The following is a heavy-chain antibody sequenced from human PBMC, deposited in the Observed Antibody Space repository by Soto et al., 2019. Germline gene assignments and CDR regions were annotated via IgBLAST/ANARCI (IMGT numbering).Heavy chain of an antibody. CDR1: GYTFTGYY. Sequence: ASVKVSCKASGYTFTGYYMHWVRQAPGQGLELMGWINPNSGGTNYAQKFKGWVTMTRDTSISTAYMELSRLRSDDTAVYYFARAGSGQPNAYYYYGMDVWGQGTTVTVSS. D-gene: IGHD2-8*01. CDR2: INPNSGGT. V-gene: IGHV1-2*04. J-gene: IGHJ6*02. CDR3: ARAGSGQPNAYYYYGMDV.